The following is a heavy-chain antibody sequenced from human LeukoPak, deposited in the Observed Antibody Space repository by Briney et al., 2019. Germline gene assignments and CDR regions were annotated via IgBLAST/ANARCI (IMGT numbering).Heavy chain of an antibody. V-gene: IGHV3-21*06. CDR2: ISGASSYI. CDR1: GFTLSSYY. J-gene: IGHJ4*02. Sequence: PGGSLRLSCAASGFTLSSYYMNWVRQAPGKGLEWVSSISGASSYISYADSVKGRFTISRDNAKNSLYLQMNSLRAKDTAVYYCARDPGGNTYGRYFDYWGQGTLVTVSS. D-gene: IGHD5-18*01. CDR3: ARDPGGNTYGRYFDY.